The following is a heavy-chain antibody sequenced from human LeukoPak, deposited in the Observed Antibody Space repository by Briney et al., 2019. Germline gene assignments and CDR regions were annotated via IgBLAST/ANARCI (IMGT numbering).Heavy chain of an antibody. V-gene: IGHV3-30*18. CDR2: ISYDGSNK. D-gene: IGHD3-3*01. J-gene: IGHJ4*02. Sequence: GGSLRLSCAASGFTFSSYGMHWVRQAPGKGLEWVAVISYDGSNKYYADSVKGRFTISRDNSKNTLYLQMNSLRAEDTAVYYCAKDLCVPRLYYDFWSGTPLGDYFDYWGQGTLVTVSS. CDR3: AKDLCVPRLYYDFWSGTPLGDYFDY. CDR1: GFTFSSYG.